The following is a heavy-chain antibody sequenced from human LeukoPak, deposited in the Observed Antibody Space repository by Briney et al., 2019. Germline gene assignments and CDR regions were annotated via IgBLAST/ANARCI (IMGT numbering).Heavy chain of an antibody. CDR2: IYST. Sequence: SETLSLTCTVSGGSISSYSWSWIRQPAGKGLEWIGRIYSTNYNPSLKSRVTISVDTSKNQFSLKLSSVTAADTAVYYCARDRQLFAIWGLGTMVTVSS. D-gene: IGHD1-1*01. CDR1: GGSISSYS. CDR3: ARDRQLFAI. J-gene: IGHJ3*02. V-gene: IGHV4-4*07.